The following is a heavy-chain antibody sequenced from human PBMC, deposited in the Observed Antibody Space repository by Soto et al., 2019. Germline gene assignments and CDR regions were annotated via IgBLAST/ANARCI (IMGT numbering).Heavy chain of an antibody. CDR2: TWYDGNNK. CDR1: GLTFSSYG. Sequence: GGTPKLSSAAPGLTFSSYGLHWVLQAPGKGLEWVAVTWYDGNNKYYADSVKGRFTISRDNSKNTLYLQMNSLRAEDTAVYYCARDPRPRFCIGMICYRHGFFHFWCKGTM. D-gene: IGHD2-15*01. V-gene: IGHV3-33*01. J-gene: IGHJ3*01. CDR3: ARDPRPRFCIGMICYRHGFFHF.